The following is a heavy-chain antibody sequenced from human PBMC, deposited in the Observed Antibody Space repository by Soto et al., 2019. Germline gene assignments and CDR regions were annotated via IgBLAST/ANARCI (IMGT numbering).Heavy chain of an antibody. V-gene: IGHV3-7*05. Sequence: GGSLRLSCAASGFTFSSYWMSWVRQAPGKGLEWVANIKQDGSEKYYVDSVKGRFTISRDNAKNSLYLQMNSLRAEDTAVYYCARDGRDGYNQGIFDYWGQGTLVTVSS. CDR1: GFTFSSYW. D-gene: IGHD5-12*01. CDR2: IKQDGSEK. CDR3: ARDGRDGYNQGIFDY. J-gene: IGHJ4*02.